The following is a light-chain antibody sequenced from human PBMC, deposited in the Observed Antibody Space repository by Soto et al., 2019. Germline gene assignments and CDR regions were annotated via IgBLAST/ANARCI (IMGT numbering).Light chain of an antibody. CDR1: SSDVGDYNS. CDR2: DVS. CDR3: CSYKTESTYV. V-gene: IGLV2-11*01. J-gene: IGLJ1*01. Sequence: QSVLTQPRSVSGSPGQSVTVSCIETSSDVGDYNSVSWYQQHPGKAPKLMIYDVSKRPSGVPDRFSGSKSGNTASLTISRLQDEEQADYYCCSYKTESTYVFGPGTKVTV.